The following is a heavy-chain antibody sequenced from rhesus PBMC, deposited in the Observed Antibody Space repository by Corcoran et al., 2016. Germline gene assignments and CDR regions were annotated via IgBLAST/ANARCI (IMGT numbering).Heavy chain of an antibody. D-gene: IGHD1-44*02. V-gene: IGHV4-80*01. J-gene: IGHJ4*01. CDR3: ARWSSSRNDY. Sequence: QVQLQESGPGLVKPSETLSLTCAVSGASLRNYWWTWIRPIPGTGLVWIGEINGKDGCTNCHPALASRVTISTDASKNQVSLGLTSVTSADTAVYFGARWSSSRNDYWGQGVLVTVSS. CDR2: INGKDGCT. CDR1: GASLRNYW.